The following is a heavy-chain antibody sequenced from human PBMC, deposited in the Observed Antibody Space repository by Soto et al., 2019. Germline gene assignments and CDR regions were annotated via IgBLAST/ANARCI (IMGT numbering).Heavy chain of an antibody. V-gene: IGHV1-18*01. CDR3: ARVRGGAPPVSGNTHYYYYMDV. D-gene: IGHD3-10*01. CDR2: LSAFNGNT. Sequence: QDQLLQSGAEVKKPGASVTVSCKASGYSFTNYGITWVRQAPGQGLEWMGWLSAFNGNTHYAQKLQGRVTMTTDASTSTAYVALGRLRSDDTALYYCARVRGGAPPVSGNTHYYYYMDVWGKGTTVTVSS. CDR1: GYSFTNYG. J-gene: IGHJ6*03.